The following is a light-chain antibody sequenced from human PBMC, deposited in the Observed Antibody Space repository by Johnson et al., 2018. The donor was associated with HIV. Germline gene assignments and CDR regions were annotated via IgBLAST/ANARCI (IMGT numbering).Light chain of an antibody. CDR3: GTWDSLLNTGYV. Sequence: QSVLTQPPSVSAAPGQRVNISCSGNISNIESYFVSWYQQLPGAAPTLLIYEDNKRPSGIPDRFSGSKSGPSATLGLTGLQTGDEADYYCGTWDSLLNTGYVFGTGTKVTVL. CDR1: ISNIESYF. V-gene: IGLV1-51*02. J-gene: IGLJ1*01. CDR2: EDN.